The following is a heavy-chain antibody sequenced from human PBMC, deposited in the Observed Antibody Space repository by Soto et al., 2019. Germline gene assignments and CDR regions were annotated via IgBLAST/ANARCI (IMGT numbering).Heavy chain of an antibody. CDR2: ISGSGGST. D-gene: IGHD2-15*01. CDR3: AKDIVVVVAATPVVFDY. CDR1: GFTFSSYA. Sequence: HPGGSLRLSCAASGFTFSSYAMSWVRQAPGKGLEWVSAISGSGGSTYYADSVKGRFTISRDNSKNTLYLQMNSLRAEDTAVYYCAKDIVVVVAATPVVFDYWGQGTLVTVSS. J-gene: IGHJ4*02. V-gene: IGHV3-23*01.